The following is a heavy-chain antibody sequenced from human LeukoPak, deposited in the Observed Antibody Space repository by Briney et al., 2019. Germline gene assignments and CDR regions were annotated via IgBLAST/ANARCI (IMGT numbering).Heavy chain of an antibody. CDR1: GYSISSDYY. J-gene: IGHJ4*02. D-gene: IGHD2-15*01. V-gene: IGHV4-38-2*02. CDR3: VRDRDRRDFDY. CDR2: IYHSGTT. Sequence: PSETLSLTCAVSGYSISSDYYWGWIRQPPGKGLEWIGSIYHSGTTHYNPSLKSRVTISVDTSKNQFSLKLSSVTAADTAVDYCVRDRDRRDFDYWGQGTLVTVSS.